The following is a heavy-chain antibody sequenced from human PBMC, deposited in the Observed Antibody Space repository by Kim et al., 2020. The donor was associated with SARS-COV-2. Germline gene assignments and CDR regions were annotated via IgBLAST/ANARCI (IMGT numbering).Heavy chain of an antibody. CDR3: ARVDAKLQQLVPYYYYGMDV. J-gene: IGHJ6*02. CDR2: TYYRSKWYN. CDR1: GDSVSSNSAA. Sequence: SQTLSLTCAISGDSVSSNSAAWNWIRQSPSRGLEWLGRTYYRSKWYNDYAVSVKSRITINPDTSKNQFSLQLNSVTPEDTAVYYCARVDAKLQQLVPYYYYGMDVWGQGTTVTVSS. D-gene: IGHD6-13*01. V-gene: IGHV6-1*01.